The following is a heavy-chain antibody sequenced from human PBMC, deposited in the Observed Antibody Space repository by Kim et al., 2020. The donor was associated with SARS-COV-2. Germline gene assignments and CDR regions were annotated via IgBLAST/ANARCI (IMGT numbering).Heavy chain of an antibody. D-gene: IGHD5-12*01. Sequence: TIYAQKFQGRVTMTEDTSTDTAYMELSSLRSEDTAVYYCATATTIDAFDIWGQGTMVTVSS. CDR2: T. V-gene: IGHV1-24*01. CDR3: ATATTIDAFDI. J-gene: IGHJ3*02.